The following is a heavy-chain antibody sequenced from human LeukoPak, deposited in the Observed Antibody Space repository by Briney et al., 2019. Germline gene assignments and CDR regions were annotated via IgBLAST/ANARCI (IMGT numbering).Heavy chain of an antibody. J-gene: IGHJ3*02. CDR2: IYHSGST. CDR3: ARDSPYDDSSGYLQNAFDI. Sequence: SETLSLTCTVSGGSISSYYWSWIRQPPGKGLEWIGYIYHSGSTYYNPSLKSRVTISVDRSKNQFSLKLSSVTAADTAVYYCARDSPYDDSSGYLQNAFDIWGQGTMVTVSS. V-gene: IGHV4-59*12. D-gene: IGHD3-22*01. CDR1: GGSISSYY.